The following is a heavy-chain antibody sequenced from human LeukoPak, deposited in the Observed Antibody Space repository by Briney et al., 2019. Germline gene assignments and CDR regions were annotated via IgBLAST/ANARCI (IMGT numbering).Heavy chain of an antibody. CDR2: IFHSGSA. J-gene: IGHJ5*02. D-gene: IGHD2-2*01. V-gene: IGHV4-38-2*02. Sequence: SETLSLTCAVSGYSISSGYQWAWIRQSPGKGLEWIGSIFHSGSAPYNPSLKSRVTISVEMSNNQFSLKMYSVTAADTAVYYCARDPRWLTPDCTSTSCYENYFDPWGQGTLVTVSS. CDR3: ARDPRWLTPDCTSTSCYENYFDP. CDR1: GYSISSGYQ.